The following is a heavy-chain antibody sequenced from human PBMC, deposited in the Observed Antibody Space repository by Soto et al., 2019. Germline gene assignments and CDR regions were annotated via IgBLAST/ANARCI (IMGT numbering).Heavy chain of an antibody. Sequence: GSLRLSCSASGFTFSEYSMHWVRQAPGKGLQYVSTISSDGDITYYADSVKGRFTISRDNSKNTLYLQMNSLRHEDTSVYYCAKDSIRRSFSRSSTRARDAFDIWGQGTMVTVSS. D-gene: IGHD6-6*01. CDR3: AKDSIRRSFSRSSTRARDAFDI. CDR1: GFTFSEYS. V-gene: IGHV3-64D*06. CDR2: ISSDGDIT. J-gene: IGHJ3*02.